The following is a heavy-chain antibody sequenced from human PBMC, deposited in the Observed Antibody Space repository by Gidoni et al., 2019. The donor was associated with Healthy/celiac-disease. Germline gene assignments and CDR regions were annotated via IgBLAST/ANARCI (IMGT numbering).Heavy chain of an antibody. D-gene: IGHD6-13*01. V-gene: IGHV4-4*07. Sequence: QVQLQESGPGLVHPSETLSLTCTVPGGSIRSSYWSWIRQPPGKGRAWMGSISTSGSTNYNPYIKSRVTMSVDTSKNQVSLKLSSVTDADTAVYYCARVPIAAAGPYYYYGMDVWGQGTTVTVSS. CDR1: GGSIRSSY. CDR2: ISTSGST. CDR3: ARVPIAAAGPYYYYGMDV. J-gene: IGHJ6*02.